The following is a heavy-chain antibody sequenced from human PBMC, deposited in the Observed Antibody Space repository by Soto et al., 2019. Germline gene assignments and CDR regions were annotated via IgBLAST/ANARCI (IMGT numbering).Heavy chain of an antibody. V-gene: IGHV3-66*01. D-gene: IGHD2-8*01. J-gene: IGHJ6*04. Sequence: EVQLVESGGDLVQPGGSLRLSCAASGFSVSSKSMSWVRQAPGWGLEWASLVQSGGTTDYAGSLKGRLTISRDYSENTLCLQMNSLRVEDKAVYYCTMDEVHFNGDRYYGVPMDVWGKGPTVTVSA. CDR3: TMDEVHFNGDRYYGVPMDV. CDR2: VQSGGTT. CDR1: GFSVSSKS.